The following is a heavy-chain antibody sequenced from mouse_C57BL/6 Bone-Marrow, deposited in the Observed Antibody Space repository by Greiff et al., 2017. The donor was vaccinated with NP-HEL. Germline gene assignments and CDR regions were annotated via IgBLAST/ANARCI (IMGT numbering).Heavy chain of an antibody. CDR3: ARRDGYDEMDY. Sequence: EVMLVESGGGLVKPGGSLKLSCAASGFTFSSYAMSWVRQTPEKRLEWVATISDGGSYTYYPDNVKGRFTISRDNAKNNLYLQMSHLKSEDTAMYYCARRDGYDEMDYWGQGTSVTVSS. CDR2: ISDGGSYT. CDR1: GFTFSSYA. J-gene: IGHJ4*01. V-gene: IGHV5-4*03. D-gene: IGHD2-2*01.